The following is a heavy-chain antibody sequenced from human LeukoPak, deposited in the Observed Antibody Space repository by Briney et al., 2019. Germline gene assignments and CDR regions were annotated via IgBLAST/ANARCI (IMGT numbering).Heavy chain of an antibody. V-gene: IGHV4-61*02. CDR2: IYTSGGT. CDR1: GGSISSGSYY. J-gene: IGHJ3*02. CDR3: ARDEPTYYCSSTSCPPGAFDI. D-gene: IGHD2-2*01. Sequence: PSETLSLTCTVSGGSISSGSYYWSWIRQPAGKGLEWIGRIYTSGGTNYNPSLKSRVTISVDTSKNQFSLKLSSVTAADTAVYYCARDEPTYYCSSTSCPPGAFDIWGQGTMVTVSS.